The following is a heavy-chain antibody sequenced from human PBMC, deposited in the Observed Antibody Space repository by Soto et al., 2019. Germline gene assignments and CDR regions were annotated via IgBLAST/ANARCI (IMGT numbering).Heavy chain of an antibody. Sequence: PSETLSLTCAVYGGSFSGYYWSWIRQPPGKGLEWIGEINHSGSTNYNPSLKSRVTISVDTSKNQFSLKLSSVTAADTAVYYCARGLGSSSRSGPYIWFDPWGQGTLVTVSS. V-gene: IGHV4-34*01. CDR2: INHSGST. D-gene: IGHD6-13*01. CDR3: ARGLGSSSRSGPYIWFDP. J-gene: IGHJ5*02. CDR1: GGSFSGYY.